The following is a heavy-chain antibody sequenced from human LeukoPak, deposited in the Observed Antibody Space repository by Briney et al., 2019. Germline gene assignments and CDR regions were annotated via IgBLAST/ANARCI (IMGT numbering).Heavy chain of an antibody. CDR2: INHSGST. D-gene: IGHD5-18*01. CDR1: GGSFSGYY. J-gene: IGHJ4*02. CDR3: ARVVGTAMVMDY. Sequence: SETLSLTCAVYGGSFSGYYWSWIRQPPGKGLEWIGEINHSGSTNYNPSLKSRVTISVDTSKNQFSLKLSSVTAADTAVYYCARVVGTAMVMDYWGQGTLVTVSS. V-gene: IGHV4-34*01.